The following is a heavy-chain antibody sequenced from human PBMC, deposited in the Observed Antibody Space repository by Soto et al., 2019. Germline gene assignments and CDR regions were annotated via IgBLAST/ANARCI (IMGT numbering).Heavy chain of an antibody. D-gene: IGHD6-13*01. CDR3: AILSLTSIAAAGIDYYYGMDV. J-gene: IGHJ6*02. V-gene: IGHV3-30*03. CDR1: GVTFSSYG. CDR2: ISYDGSNK. Sequence: GGSLRLSCAASGVTFSSYGMHWVRQAPGKGLEWVAVISYDGSNKYYADSVKGRFTISRDNSKNTLYLQMNSLRAEDTAVYYCAILSLTSIAAAGIDYYYGMDVWGQGTTVTVSS.